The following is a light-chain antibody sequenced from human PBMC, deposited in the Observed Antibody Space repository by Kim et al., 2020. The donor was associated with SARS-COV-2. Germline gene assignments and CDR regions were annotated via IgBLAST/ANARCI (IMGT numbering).Light chain of an antibody. V-gene: IGLV1-40*01. CDR3: QSYDSSLRV. CDR1: SSNIGAGYD. Sequence: PAQRVTISCTASSSNIGAGYDVHWYQQLPGPAPKLLIYANSNRPSGVPDRFSGSKSGTSASLAITGLQAEDEADYYCQSYDSSLRVFGGGTQLTVL. J-gene: IGLJ3*02. CDR2: ANS.